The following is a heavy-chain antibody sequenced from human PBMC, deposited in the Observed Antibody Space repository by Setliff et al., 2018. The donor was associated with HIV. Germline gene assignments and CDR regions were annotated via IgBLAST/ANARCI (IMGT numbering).Heavy chain of an antibody. D-gene: IGHD6-13*01. Sequence: SETLSLTCTVSGGSISSYYWSWIRQPPGKGLEWIGHIHTSGSTDFNPSLKSRVTISVDTSKNQFPLKLSSVTVADTALYYCGRDEHGFNSNWYGVDWGQGTLVTVSS. J-gene: IGHJ4*02. CDR1: GGSISSYY. CDR3: GRDEHGFNSNWYGVD. CDR2: IHTSGST. V-gene: IGHV4-4*08.